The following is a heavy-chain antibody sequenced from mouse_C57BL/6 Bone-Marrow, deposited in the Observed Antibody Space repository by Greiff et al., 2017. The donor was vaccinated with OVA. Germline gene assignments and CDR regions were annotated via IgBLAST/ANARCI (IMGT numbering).Heavy chain of an antibody. CDR2: IDPENGDT. Sequence: EVQLQQSGAELVRPGASVKLSCTASGFNIKDDYMHWVKQRPEQGLEWIGWIDPENGDTEYASKFQGKATITADTSSNTAYLQLSSLTSEDTAVYYCTTDAVGAGMDYWGQGTSVTVSS. V-gene: IGHV14-4*01. CDR1: GFNIKDDY. D-gene: IGHD1-1*01. CDR3: TTDAVGAGMDY. J-gene: IGHJ4*01.